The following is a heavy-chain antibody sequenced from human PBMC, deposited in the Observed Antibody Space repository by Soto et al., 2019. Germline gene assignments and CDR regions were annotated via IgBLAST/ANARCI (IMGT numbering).Heavy chain of an antibody. J-gene: IGHJ5*02. CDR2: ISGSGGST. CDR1: GFTFSSYA. V-gene: IGHV3-23*01. D-gene: IGHD3-22*01. CDR3: AKDPLRITMIVVATPRWFDP. Sequence: PGGSLRLSCAASGFTFSSYAMSWVRQAPGKGLEWVSAISGSGGSTYYADSVKGRFTISRDNSKNTLYLQMNSLRAEDTAVYYCAKDPLRITMIVVATPRWFDPWGQGTLVTVSS.